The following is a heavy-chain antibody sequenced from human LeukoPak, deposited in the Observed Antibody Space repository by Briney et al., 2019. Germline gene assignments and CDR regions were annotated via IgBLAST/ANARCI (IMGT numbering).Heavy chain of an antibody. CDR3: ARDNSILEMATTLDY. J-gene: IGHJ4*02. D-gene: IGHD5-24*01. CDR2: IIPILGIA. V-gene: IGHV1-69*04. CDR1: GGTFSSYA. Sequence: ASVKVSCKASGGTFSSYAISWVRQAPGQGLEWMGRIIPILGIANYAQKFQGRVTITADKSTSTAYMELSSLRSEDTAVYYCARDNSILEMATTLDYWGQGTLVTVSS.